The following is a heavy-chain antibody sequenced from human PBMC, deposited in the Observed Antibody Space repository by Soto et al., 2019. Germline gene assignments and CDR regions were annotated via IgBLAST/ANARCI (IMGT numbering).Heavy chain of an antibody. J-gene: IGHJ4*02. CDR1: GGSISSGCYY. V-gene: IGHV4-31*03. Sequence: PSETLSLTCTVSGGSISSGCYYWSWIRQHPGKGLEWIGYIYYSGSTYYNPSLKSRVTISVDTSKNQFSLKLSSVTAADTAVYYCARENYDFWSGYQTYFDYWGQGTLVTVSS. D-gene: IGHD3-3*01. CDR2: IYYSGST. CDR3: ARENYDFWSGYQTYFDY.